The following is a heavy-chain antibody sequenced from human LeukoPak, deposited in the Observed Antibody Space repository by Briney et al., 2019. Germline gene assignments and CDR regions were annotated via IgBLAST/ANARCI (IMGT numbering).Heavy chain of an antibody. Sequence: GASVKVSCKASGYTFTGYYMHWVRQAPGQGLQWMGWINPNSGVTNYAQKFQGRVTMTRDTSISTAYMELSSLISDDTAVYYCASEGRRTYFQLSYWGQGTLVTVSS. V-gene: IGHV1-2*02. CDR2: INPNSGVT. J-gene: IGHJ4*02. CDR3: ASEGRRTYFQLSY. D-gene: IGHD1-1*01. CDR1: GYTFTGYY.